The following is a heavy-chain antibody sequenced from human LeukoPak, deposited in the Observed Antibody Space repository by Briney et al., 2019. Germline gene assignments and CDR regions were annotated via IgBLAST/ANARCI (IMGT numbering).Heavy chain of an antibody. V-gene: IGHV4-34*01. CDR1: VGSFSGYY. CDR2: TNHSGSI. Sequence: SETLSLTCAVYVGSFSGYYWTWLRQPPGKGLEWIGETNHSGSINYNPSITSRADISIDTSKNQFSLMLTSVTAADTAVYYCARAYHSSGWYNYLEYWGQGTLVTVSS. J-gene: IGHJ4*02. CDR3: ARAYHSSGWYNYLEY. D-gene: IGHD6-19*01.